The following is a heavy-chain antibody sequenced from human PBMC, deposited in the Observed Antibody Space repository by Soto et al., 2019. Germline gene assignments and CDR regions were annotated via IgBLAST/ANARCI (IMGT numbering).Heavy chain of an antibody. V-gene: IGHV4-39*01. CDR1: VGSFSNSNYY. CDR2: VYYRGRS. Sequence: SETLSLTCTVSVGSFSNSNYYWGWILQSPGKGLEWIGSVYYRGRSYSKSSVKSRVTISVDTSKNQFSLNLNSVTASDTAVYYCVSQRTSVLTQAYFDYWGPGALVTVSS. CDR3: VSQRTSVLTQAYFDY. D-gene: IGHD2-8*01. J-gene: IGHJ4*02.